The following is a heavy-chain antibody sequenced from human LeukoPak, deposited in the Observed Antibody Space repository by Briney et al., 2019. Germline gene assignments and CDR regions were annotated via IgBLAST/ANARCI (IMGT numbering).Heavy chain of an antibody. V-gene: IGHV4-59*08. D-gene: IGHD6-19*01. CDR1: GGSISSYY. J-gene: IGHJ6*02. CDR2: IYYSGST. CDR3: AKSSSGYSSGLRSYYYYGMDV. Sequence: SETLSLTCTVSGGSISSYYWSWIRQPPGKGLEWIGYIYYSGSTNYNPSLKSRVTISVDTSKNQFSLKLSSVTAADTAVYYCAKSSSGYSSGLRSYYYYGMDVWGQGTTVTVSS.